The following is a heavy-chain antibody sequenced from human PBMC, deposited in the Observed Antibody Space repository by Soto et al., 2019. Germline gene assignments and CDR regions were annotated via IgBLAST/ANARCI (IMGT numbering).Heavy chain of an antibody. D-gene: IGHD6-13*01. CDR2: ISSSGSTI. J-gene: IGHJ5*02. Sequence: QVQLVESGGGLVKPGGSLXXSCXXXGFXXXDXYMSXIRQAPGKGLEWVSYISSSGSTIYYADSVKGRFTISRDNAKNSLYLQMNSLRAEDTAVYYCARGPTSSWYPGWFDPWGQGTLVTVSS. V-gene: IGHV3-11*01. CDR1: GFXXXDXY. CDR3: ARGPTSSWYPGWFDP.